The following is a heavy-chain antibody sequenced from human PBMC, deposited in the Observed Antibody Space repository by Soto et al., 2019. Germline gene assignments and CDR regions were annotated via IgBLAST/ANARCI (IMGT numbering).Heavy chain of an antibody. V-gene: IGHV3-15*01. D-gene: IGHD6-13*01. CDR2: INRKSDGGTT. CDR3: TSWAGSS. Sequence: EVQLVESGGGLVKPGGSLRLSCAASGFTFNNAWMSWVRQAPGKGLEWVGRINRKSDGGTTDYSAPEKGSFTMSRDDSNNMLYLQMNSLKTEDTAVYYCTSWAGSSWGQGTLVTVSS. CDR1: GFTFNNAW. J-gene: IGHJ4*02.